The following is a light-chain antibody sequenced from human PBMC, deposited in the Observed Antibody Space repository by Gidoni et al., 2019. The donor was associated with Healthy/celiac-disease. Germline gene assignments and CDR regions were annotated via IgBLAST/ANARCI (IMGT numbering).Light chain of an antibody. CDR2: GAS. J-gene: IGKJ3*01. CDR3: QQYGSSPLT. CDR1: QSVSSSY. Sequence: IVLTQSPGTLSLSPGERATLSCRASQSVSSSYLAWYQQKPGQAPRLLIYGASRRATGIPDRFSGSGSGTDFTLTISRLEPEDFAVYYCQQYGSSPLTFGPGTKVDIK. V-gene: IGKV3-20*01.